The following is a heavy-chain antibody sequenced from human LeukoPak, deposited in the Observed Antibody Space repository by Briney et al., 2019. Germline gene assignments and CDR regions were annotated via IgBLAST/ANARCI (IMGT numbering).Heavy chain of an antibody. CDR2: IKHDGSEQ. J-gene: IGHJ4*02. CDR1: GFTFSSYW. CDR3: ARDTSGRSGWHHFDN. Sequence: PGGSLRLSCAASGFTFSSYWMSWVRQAPGKWLEWVADIKHDGSEQYYVDSVKGRFTISRDNAKNSLYLQMNSLRAEDTAVYYCARDTSGRSGWHHFDNWGQGTLVTVSS. V-gene: IGHV3-7*01. D-gene: IGHD6-19*01.